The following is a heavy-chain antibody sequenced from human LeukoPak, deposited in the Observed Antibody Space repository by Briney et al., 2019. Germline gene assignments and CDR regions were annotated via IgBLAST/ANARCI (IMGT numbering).Heavy chain of an antibody. V-gene: IGHV4-59*08. D-gene: IGHD3-22*01. CDR1: GGSTSSYY. CDR3: ARHGSYYDSSGYSDYYFDY. J-gene: IGHJ4*02. CDR2: IYYSGST. Sequence: SETLSLTCTVSGGSTSSYYWSWIRQPPGKGLEWIGYIYYSGSTNYNPSLKSRVTISVDTSKNQFSLKLSSVTAADTAVYYCARHGSYYDSSGYSDYYFDYWGQGTLVTVSS.